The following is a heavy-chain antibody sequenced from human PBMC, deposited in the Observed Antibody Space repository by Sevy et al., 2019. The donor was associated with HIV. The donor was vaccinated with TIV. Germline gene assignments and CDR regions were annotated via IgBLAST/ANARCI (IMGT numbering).Heavy chain of an antibody. CDR1: GFTFNVFW. D-gene: IGHD3-16*01. CDR2: INQDGSEI. J-gene: IGHJ4*02. Sequence: GGSLRLSCAASGFTFNVFWMHWVRQTPGKGLEWVANINQDGSEIYYVDSVRGRFTISRDNAKNSIYLQMNSLRAEDTAVYYCARAIGLVDAFWGQGTLVTVSS. V-gene: IGHV3-7*01. CDR3: ARAIGLVDAF.